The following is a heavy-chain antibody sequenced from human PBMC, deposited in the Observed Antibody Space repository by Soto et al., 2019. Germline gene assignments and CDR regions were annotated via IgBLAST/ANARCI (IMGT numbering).Heavy chain of an antibody. J-gene: IGHJ4*02. D-gene: IGHD3-16*01. V-gene: IGHV1-18*01. CDR3: ARDGDGHWDAC. CDR1: GYTFTSYG. CDR2: INAYNGDR. Sequence: QVQLVQSGAEVKKPGASVKVSCKASGYTFTSYGISWVRQAPGQGLEWMGWINAYNGDRNYAQKFQGRVTMTTDTSTNIAYIEVRRLRSDATAVYYCARDGDGHWDACWGQGTLVTVSS.